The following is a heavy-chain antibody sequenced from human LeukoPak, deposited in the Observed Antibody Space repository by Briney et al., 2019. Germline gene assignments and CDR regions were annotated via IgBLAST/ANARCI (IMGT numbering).Heavy chain of an antibody. D-gene: IGHD1-26*01. V-gene: IGHV4-39*01. J-gene: IGHJ3*02. CDR3: ARHNSGSYYWGGFEI. CDR1: GGSISISLYY. CDR2: IYHTGCT. Sequence: SETLSLTCSVSGGSISISLYYWAWIRQTPGKGLEWIGSIYHTGCTYYNPSLKSRVTISVDTAKNQLSVKLSSVTTADTALFYCARHNSGSYYWGGFEIWGQGTTVTVSS.